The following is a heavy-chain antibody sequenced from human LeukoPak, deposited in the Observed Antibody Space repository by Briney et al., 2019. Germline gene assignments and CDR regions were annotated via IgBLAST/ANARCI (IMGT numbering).Heavy chain of an antibody. Sequence: AGGSLRLSCEASGFTVSSNYMSWVRQAPGKGLEWVSVIYGGGSTYYADSVKGRFTISRDTSKNTLYLQMNSLRAEDTAVYYCARGQLLPHDAFDIWGQGTMVTVSS. CDR2: IYGGGST. J-gene: IGHJ3*02. CDR3: ARGQLLPHDAFDI. V-gene: IGHV3-53*01. D-gene: IGHD2-2*01. CDR1: GFTVSSNY.